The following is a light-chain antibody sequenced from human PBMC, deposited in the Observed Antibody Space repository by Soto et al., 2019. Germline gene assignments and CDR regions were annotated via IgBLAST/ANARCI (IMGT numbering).Light chain of an antibody. CDR2: AVS. CDR3: QQYDSSWT. J-gene: IGKJ1*01. V-gene: IGKV3-20*01. CDR1: QSVPSNF. Sequence: EIVLTQSPGTLSLSPGERATLSCRASQSVPSNFLAWYQQKPGQAPILVIYAVSRRATGIPDRFSGSGSGTDFTLTISRLEPEDFAVYSWQQYDSSWTFGQGTKVEIK.